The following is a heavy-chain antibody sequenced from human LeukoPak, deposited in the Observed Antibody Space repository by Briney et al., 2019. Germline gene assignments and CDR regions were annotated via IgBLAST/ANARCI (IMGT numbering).Heavy chain of an antibody. J-gene: IGHJ4*02. CDR3: ARGVSD. CDR1: GFTFNIYA. V-gene: IGHV3-23*01. CDR2: ISGNGINT. Sequence: GGSLRLSCATTGFTFNIYAMNWVRQAPGKGLEWVSIISGNGINTYYADSVKGRFTISRDDSKNTLYLQMNSLRVDDTAIYYCARGVSDWGQGTLVTVAS. D-gene: IGHD3-16*01.